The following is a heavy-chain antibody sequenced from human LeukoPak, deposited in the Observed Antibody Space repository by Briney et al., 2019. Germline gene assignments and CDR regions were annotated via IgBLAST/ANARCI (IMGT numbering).Heavy chain of an antibody. D-gene: IGHD5-12*01. CDR2: IRYDGSNK. CDR3: AKDLGSGYGLDY. CDR1: GFTFSSYG. V-gene: IGHV3-30*02. Sequence: GGSLRLSCAASGFTFSSYGMHWVRQAPGKGLEWVAFIRYDGSNKYYADSVKGRFTISRDNSKNALYLQMNSLRAEDTAVYYCAKDLGSGYGLDYWGRGTLVTVSS. J-gene: IGHJ4*02.